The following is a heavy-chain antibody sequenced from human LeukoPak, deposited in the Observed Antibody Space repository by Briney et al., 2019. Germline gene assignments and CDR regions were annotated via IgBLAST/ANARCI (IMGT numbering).Heavy chain of an antibody. V-gene: IGHV3-66*02. CDR1: GFTVSSNY. CDR2: IYSGGNT. CDR3: ARDNYYSSGSYYIPSYYYYGMDV. J-gene: IGHJ6*02. D-gene: IGHD3-10*01. Sequence: GGSLRLSCAASGFTVSSNYMSWVRQAPGKGLEWVSVIYSGGNTYYADSVKGRFTISRDNSKNTLYLQMNSLRAEDTAVYYCARDNYYSSGSYYIPSYYYYGMDVWGQGTTVTVSS.